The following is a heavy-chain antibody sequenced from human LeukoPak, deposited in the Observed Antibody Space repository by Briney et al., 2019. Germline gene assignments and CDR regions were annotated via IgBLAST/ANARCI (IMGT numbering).Heavy chain of an antibody. D-gene: IGHD2-15*01. CDR2: IYYRGST. CDR1: GGSISSSSYY. J-gene: IGHJ4*02. Sequence: SETLSLTCTVSGGSISSSSYYWGWIRQPPGKGLEWIGSIYYRGSTYYNPSLKSRVTMSVDTSKNQFYLKLSSVTAADTAVYYCARHLGYCSGGSCFSLGSRQDYWGQGTLVTVSS. V-gene: IGHV4-39*01. CDR3: ARHLGYCSGGSCFSLGSRQDY.